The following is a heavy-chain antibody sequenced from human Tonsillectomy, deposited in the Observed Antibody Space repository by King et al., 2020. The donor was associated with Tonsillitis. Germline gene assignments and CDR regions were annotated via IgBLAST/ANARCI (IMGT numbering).Heavy chain of an antibody. CDR2: ISSSSSYI. D-gene: IGHD2-2*01. Sequence: VQLVESGGGLVKPGGSLRLSCAASGFTFSSYSMNWVRQAPGKGLEWVSSISSSSSYIYYADSVKGRFTISRDNAENSLYLQMNSLRAEDTAVYYCARSLVAAVYYYYYGMDVWGQGTTVTVSS. CDR1: GFTFSSYS. V-gene: IGHV3-21*01. J-gene: IGHJ6*02. CDR3: ARSLVAAVYYYYYGMDV.